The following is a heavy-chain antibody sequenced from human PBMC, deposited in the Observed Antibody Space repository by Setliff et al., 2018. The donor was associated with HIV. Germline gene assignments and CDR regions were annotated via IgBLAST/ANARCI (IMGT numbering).Heavy chain of an antibody. CDR1: GFTFSSYG. V-gene: IGHV3-33*06. CDR2: IWYDGSNK. J-gene: IGHJ4*02. Sequence: LRLSCAASGFTFSSYGMHWVRQAPGKGLEWVAVIWYDGSNKYYADSVKGRFTISRDNSKNTLYLQMNSLRAEDTAEYYCAKELAASGLGYFDSWGRGILVTVSS. CDR3: AKELAASGLGYFDS. D-gene: IGHD3-22*01.